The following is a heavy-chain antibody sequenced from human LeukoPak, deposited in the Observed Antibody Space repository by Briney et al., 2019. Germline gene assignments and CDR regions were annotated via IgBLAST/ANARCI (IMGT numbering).Heavy chain of an antibody. CDR2: IRYDGSNK. D-gene: IGHD3-3*01. Sequence: GGSLRLSCAASGFTFSTYGMHWVRQAPGKGLEWVAFIRYDGSNKLYAEIVKGRFTISRNNSKNTLYLQMNSLRAEDTAIYCCAKDPPVRWRNYYFDYWGQGTLVTVSS. CDR1: GFTFSTYG. J-gene: IGHJ4*02. CDR3: AKDPPVRWRNYYFDY. V-gene: IGHV3-30*02.